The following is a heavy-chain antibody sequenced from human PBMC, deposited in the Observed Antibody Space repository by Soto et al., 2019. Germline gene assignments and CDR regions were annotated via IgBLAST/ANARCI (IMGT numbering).Heavy chain of an antibody. Sequence: QVQLQESGPGLVKPSQTLSLTCTVSGGSISSGGYYWSWIRQHPGKGLEWIGYIYYSGSPSYNPSLKSRVTISVDTSKNQSSLKLSSVTAADTAVYYCARVSQRGSPLWFGELLYGCFDYWGQGTLVTVSS. V-gene: IGHV4-31*03. CDR3: ARVSQRGSPLWFGELLYGCFDY. CDR2: IYYSGSP. J-gene: IGHJ4*02. D-gene: IGHD3-10*01. CDR1: GGSISSGGYY.